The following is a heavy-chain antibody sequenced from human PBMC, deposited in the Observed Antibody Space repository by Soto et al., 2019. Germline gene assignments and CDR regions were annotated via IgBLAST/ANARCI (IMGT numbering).Heavy chain of an antibody. V-gene: IGHV1-58*01. CDR2: IVVGSGNT. CDR1: GFTFTIAA. J-gene: IGHJ6*04. Sequence: SVKVSCKSSGFTFTIAAVQWVRQARGQRLEWIGWIVVGSGNTNYAQKFQERVTITRDMSTSTAYMELSSLRPADTAVYYCAADQYSSSSEGPSYYYSSVMAFWGKGPRVPVS. D-gene: IGHD6-6*01. CDR3: AADQYSSSSEGPSYYYSSVMAF.